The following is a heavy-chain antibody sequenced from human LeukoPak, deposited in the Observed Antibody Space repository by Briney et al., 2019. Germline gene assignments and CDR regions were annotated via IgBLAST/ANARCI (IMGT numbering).Heavy chain of an antibody. V-gene: IGHV1-2*02. CDR1: GYTFTGYY. J-gene: IGHJ4*02. CDR2: INPNSGGT. CDR3: SRKRGTRLSYFDN. D-gene: IGHD2-2*01. Sequence: VASVKVSCKASGYTFTGYYMHWVRQAPGQGLEWMGWINPNSGGTNYAQKFQGRVTMTRDTSISTAYMELSRLRSDDTAVYYCSRKRGTRLSYFDNWGQGPLVTVSS.